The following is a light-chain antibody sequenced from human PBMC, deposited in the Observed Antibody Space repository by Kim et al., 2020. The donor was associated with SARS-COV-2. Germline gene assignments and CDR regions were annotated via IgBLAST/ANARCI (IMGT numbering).Light chain of an antibody. CDR3: QMWDSNCAV. Sequence: SVARGKTARITCGGKNIGSKSVHCYQHNPGQSPVLVFEYDSDRPSGIPVRFSGSISGNTATLTISRVEDGDAADYYCQMWDSNCAVFAAGTKLTVL. V-gene: IGLV3-21*04. J-gene: IGLJ2*01. CDR2: YDS. CDR1: NIGSKS.